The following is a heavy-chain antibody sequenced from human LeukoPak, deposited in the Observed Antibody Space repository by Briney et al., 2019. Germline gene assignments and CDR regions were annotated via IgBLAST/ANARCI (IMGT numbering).Heavy chain of an antibody. Sequence: GESLKISCKGSGYSFTTYWIVWVRQMPGKGLEWMGIIYPGDSDTRYSPSFQGQVTISADKSINTAYLQWSSLKASDSAIYYCARLSIVGATLNFFDYWGQGTLITVSS. CDR2: IYPGDSDT. CDR1: GYSFTTYW. CDR3: ARLSIVGATLNFFDY. D-gene: IGHD1-26*01. J-gene: IGHJ4*02. V-gene: IGHV5-51*01.